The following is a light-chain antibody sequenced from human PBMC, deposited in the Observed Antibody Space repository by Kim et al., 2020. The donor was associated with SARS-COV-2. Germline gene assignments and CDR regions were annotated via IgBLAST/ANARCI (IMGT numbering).Light chain of an antibody. V-gene: IGKV1-17*03. CDR1: QGISNH. Sequence: ASVGDRVTITCRASQGISNHLAWFQQKPGKVPKPLIYAASSVQSGVPSRFSGSGSGTEFTLTISSLQPEDSATYYCLHHNNYPLTFGGGTKVDIK. J-gene: IGKJ4*01. CDR3: LHHNNYPLT. CDR2: AAS.